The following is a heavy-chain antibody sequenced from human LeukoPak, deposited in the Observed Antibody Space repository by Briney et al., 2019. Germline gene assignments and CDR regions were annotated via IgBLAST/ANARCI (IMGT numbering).Heavy chain of an antibody. V-gene: IGHV3-74*01. CDR3: ARGTGSSGGYYVGDF. D-gene: IGHD1-26*01. CDR2: ISSDGTYT. CDR1: GFTFSSHL. Sequence: GGSLRLSCAASGFTFSSHLMHWVRQAPGKGLVWVSRISSDGTYTNYADSVRGRFTISRDNAKNTLYLQMNSLRAEDTAVYYCARGTGSSGGYYVGDFWGQGTLVAVSS. J-gene: IGHJ4*02.